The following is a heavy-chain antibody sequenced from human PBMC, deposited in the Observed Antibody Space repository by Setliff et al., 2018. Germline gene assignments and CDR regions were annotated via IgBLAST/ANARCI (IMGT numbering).Heavy chain of an antibody. CDR3: ARGRNIEARLLDS. V-gene: IGHV4-39*07. CDR2: INHSGST. D-gene: IGHD6-6*01. J-gene: IGHJ4*02. CDR1: DGSMTSGSYY. Sequence: LSLTCSVSDGSMTSGSYYWGWIRQPPGKGLEWIGEINHSGSTNYNPSLKSRVTISIDTSKNQFSLNLRSVTAADTAVYYCARGRNIEARLLDSWGQGNLVTVSS.